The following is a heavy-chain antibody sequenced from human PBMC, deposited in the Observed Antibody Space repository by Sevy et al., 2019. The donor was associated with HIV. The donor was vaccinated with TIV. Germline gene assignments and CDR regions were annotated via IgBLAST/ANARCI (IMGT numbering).Heavy chain of an antibody. Sequence: SETLSLTCTVSGGSVSSGSYYWSWIRQSPGKGLEWIGYIYYSGSTKYYPSLKSRVTISVDMSKNQFSLKLSSVIAADTAVYYCARRYCSSSSCFFDYWGQGTLVTVSS. CDR2: IYYSGST. J-gene: IGHJ4*02. D-gene: IGHD2-2*01. V-gene: IGHV4-61*01. CDR3: ARRYCSSSSCFFDY. CDR1: GGSVSSGSYY.